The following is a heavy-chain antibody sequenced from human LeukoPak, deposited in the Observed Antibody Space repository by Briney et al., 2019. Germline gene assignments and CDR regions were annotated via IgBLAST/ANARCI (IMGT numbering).Heavy chain of an antibody. Sequence: GGSLRLSCAASGFTVSSNYMSWVRQAPGKGLEWVSVIYSGGSTYYADSVKGRFTISRDNSKNTLYLQMNSLRAEDTAVYYCAKPRGYSYGEFDYWGQGTLVTVSS. CDR2: IYSGGST. CDR1: GFTVSSNY. CDR3: AKPRGYSYGEFDY. J-gene: IGHJ4*02. V-gene: IGHV3-53*01. D-gene: IGHD5-18*01.